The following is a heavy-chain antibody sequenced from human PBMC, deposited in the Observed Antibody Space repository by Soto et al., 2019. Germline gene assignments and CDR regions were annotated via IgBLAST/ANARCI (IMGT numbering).Heavy chain of an antibody. Sequence: SETLSLTCTVSGGSFSSYYWSWIRQPPGKGLEWIGYIYYTGTATYNPSLKSRVTISVDTSKSQFSLNLKSVTAADTAVYYCARIEGVAPGWFDPWGQGTLVTVSS. V-gene: IGHV4-59*01. J-gene: IGHJ5*01. CDR2: IYYTGTA. CDR1: GGSFSSYY. CDR3: ARIEGVAPGWFDP. D-gene: IGHD3-10*01.